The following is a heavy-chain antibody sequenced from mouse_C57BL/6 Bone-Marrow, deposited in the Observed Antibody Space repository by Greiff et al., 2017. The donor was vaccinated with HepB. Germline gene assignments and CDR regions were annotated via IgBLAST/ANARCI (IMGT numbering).Heavy chain of an antibody. CDR2: IDPEDGET. Sequence: VQLQQSGAELVKPGASVKLSCTASGFNIKDYYMHWVKQRTEQGLEWIGRIDPEDGETKYAPKFQGKTTITADTSSNTAYLQLSSLTSEDTAVYYCAEGIYGNYLYYAMDYWGQGTSVTVSS. CDR3: AEGIYGNYLYYAMDY. D-gene: IGHD2-1*01. V-gene: IGHV14-2*01. CDR1: GFNIKDYY. J-gene: IGHJ4*01.